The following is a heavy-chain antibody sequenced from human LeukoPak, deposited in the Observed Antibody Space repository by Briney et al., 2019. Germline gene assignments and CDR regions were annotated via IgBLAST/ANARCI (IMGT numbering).Heavy chain of an antibody. J-gene: IGHJ4*02. CDR3: AKDRSIGTYYTFDH. CDR1: GFIFSSYS. CDR2: ISDSSSYI. Sequence: GGSLRLSCAASGFIFSSYSMMWVRQAPGKGLEWVSSISDSSSYIYYADSVKGRFTVSRDNSKNSLYLQMSSLTAADTAVYYCAKDRSIGTYYTFDHWGQGTLVTVSS. V-gene: IGHV3-21*04. D-gene: IGHD1-26*01.